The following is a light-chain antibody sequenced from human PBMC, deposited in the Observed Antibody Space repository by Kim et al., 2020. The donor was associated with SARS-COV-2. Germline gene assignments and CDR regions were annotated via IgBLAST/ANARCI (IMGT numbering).Light chain of an antibody. V-gene: IGKV1-8*01. CDR3: QQYSSYPIT. CDR2: AAS. CDR1: QDIRSY. Sequence: AYPEDRITITCRASQDIRSYLAWYQQKPRKATTLLIYAASTLRSGVPSRFSGSRSGTDFTLTISWLQSEDFATYYCQQYSSYPITFGQGTRLEIK. J-gene: IGKJ5*01.